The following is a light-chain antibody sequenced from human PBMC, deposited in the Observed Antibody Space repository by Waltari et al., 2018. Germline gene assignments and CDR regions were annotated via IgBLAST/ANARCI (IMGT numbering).Light chain of an antibody. J-gene: IGKJ4*01. Sequence: CRASQSISNWVAWYQQKPGKAPKLLIYKASTLESGVPSRFSGSGSGTDFTLTISSLQPDDFATYYCQQYNSYSLLTFGGGTKIEIK. V-gene: IGKV1-5*03. CDR1: QSISNW. CDR3: QQYNSYSLLT. CDR2: KAS.